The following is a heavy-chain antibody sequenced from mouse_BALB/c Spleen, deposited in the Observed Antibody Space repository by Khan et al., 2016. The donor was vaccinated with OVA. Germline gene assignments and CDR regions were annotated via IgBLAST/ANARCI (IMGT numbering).Heavy chain of an antibody. Sequence: VQLQESEPGLVAPSQSLSITCTISGFSLTNYGVHWVRQPPGKGLEWLVVIWSDGSTTYNSALKSRLTISKDNSDSQVFLKMNSLQTDDTAMYFCARQPYYHYNIMDYWGQGTSVTVSS. D-gene: IGHD2-10*01. J-gene: IGHJ4*01. CDR2: IWSDGST. CDR3: ARQPYYHYNIMDY. V-gene: IGHV2-6-1*01. CDR1: GFSLTNYG.